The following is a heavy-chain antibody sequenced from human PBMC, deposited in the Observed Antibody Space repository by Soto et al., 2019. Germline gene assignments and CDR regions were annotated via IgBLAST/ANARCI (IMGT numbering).Heavy chain of an antibody. Sequence: SETLSLTCAVSGYSIRSGYFWGWIRQPPGKGLEWIGSMYHSGITYYNLSLKSRVTISVDTSKNQLSLKLSSATAADTAVYYCARSMYSTSAQLYYGMDVWGQGTTVTV. V-gene: IGHV4-38-2*01. J-gene: IGHJ6*02. D-gene: IGHD6-6*01. CDR3: ARSMYSTSAQLYYGMDV. CDR1: GYSIRSGYF. CDR2: MYHSGIT.